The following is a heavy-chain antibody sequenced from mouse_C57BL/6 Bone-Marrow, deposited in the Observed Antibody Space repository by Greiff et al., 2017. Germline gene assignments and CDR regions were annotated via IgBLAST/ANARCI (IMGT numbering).Heavy chain of an antibody. Sequence: EVQLVESGGGLVQSGRSLRLSCATSGFTFSDFYMEWVRQAPGKGLEWIAASKNKANDYTTEYSASVKGRFIVSRDTSQSILYLQMNALRAEDTAIYYWARDVGDYDGGYFDVWGTGTTVTVSS. D-gene: IGHD2-4*01. V-gene: IGHV7-1*01. J-gene: IGHJ1*03. CDR1: GFTFSDFY. CDR3: ARDVGDYDGGYFDV. CDR2: SKNKANDYTT.